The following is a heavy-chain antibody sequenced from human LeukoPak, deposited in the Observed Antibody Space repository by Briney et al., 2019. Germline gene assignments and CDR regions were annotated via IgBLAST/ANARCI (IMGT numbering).Heavy chain of an antibody. CDR1: GFDFSTYA. J-gene: IGHJ5*02. CDR2: ISTMSNYI. Sequence: GGSLRLSCAASGFDFSTYAINWVRQAPVKGLEWVSSISTMSNYIFYGDSVKGRFTISRDSAKNSVYLQMNSLRPEDTAVYYCSRDRLGGLDLWGQGTLVTVSS. D-gene: IGHD5-12*01. CDR3: SRDRLGGLDL. V-gene: IGHV3-21*01.